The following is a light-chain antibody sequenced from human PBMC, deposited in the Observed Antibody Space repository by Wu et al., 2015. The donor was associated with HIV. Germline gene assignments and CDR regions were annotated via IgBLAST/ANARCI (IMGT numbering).Light chain of an antibody. J-gene: IGKJ3*01. V-gene: IGKV3-11*01. Sequence: EIVLTQSPATLSLSPGERATLSCRASQSVSSYLGWYQQKPGQAPRLLIDDASNRATGIPARFSGSGSGTDFTLTISSLEPEDFALYYCQQRSNWPPGTFGPGTKVDIK. CDR2: DAS. CDR1: QSVSSY. CDR3: QQRSNWPPGT.